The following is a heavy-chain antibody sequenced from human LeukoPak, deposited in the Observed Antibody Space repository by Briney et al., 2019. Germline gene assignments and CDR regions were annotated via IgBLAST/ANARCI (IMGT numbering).Heavy chain of an antibody. J-gene: IGHJ4*02. CDR1: GYTFTGYY. V-gene: IGHV1-2*06. CDR2: INPNSGGT. Sequence: ASVKASCKASGYTFTGYYMHWVRQAPGQGLEWMGRINPNSGGTNYAQKFQGRVTMTRDTSISTAYMELSRLRSDDTAVYYCARDGSSPLDYGDYGALDYWGQGTLVTVSS. CDR3: ARDGSSPLDYGDYGALDY. D-gene: IGHD4-17*01.